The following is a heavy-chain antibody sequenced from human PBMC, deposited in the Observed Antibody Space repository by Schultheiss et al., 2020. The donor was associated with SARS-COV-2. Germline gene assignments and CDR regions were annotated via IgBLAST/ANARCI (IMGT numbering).Heavy chain of an antibody. J-gene: IGHJ6*02. Sequence: ASVKVSCKASGYTFTSYYMHWVRQAPGQGLEWMGIINPSGGSTSYAQKFQGRVTMTRDTSTSTVYMELSSLRSEDTAVYYCARDLGYCSGGSCLSGYYYYGMDVWGQGTTVTVSS. CDR2: INPSGGST. D-gene: IGHD2-15*01. CDR1: GYTFTSYY. CDR3: ARDLGYCSGGSCLSGYYYYGMDV. V-gene: IGHV1-46*03.